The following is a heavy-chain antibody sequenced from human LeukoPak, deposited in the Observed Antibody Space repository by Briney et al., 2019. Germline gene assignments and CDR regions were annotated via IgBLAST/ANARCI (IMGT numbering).Heavy chain of an antibody. CDR3: AKEATVTDWYFDL. CDR2: ISYDGSNK. CDR1: GFAFSSYG. J-gene: IGHJ2*01. Sequence: GRSLRLSCAASGFAFSSYGMHWVRQAPGEGLEWVAVISYDGSNKYYADSVKGRFTISRDNSKNTLYLQMNSLRAEDTAVYYCAKEATVTDWYFDLWGRGTLVTVSS. D-gene: IGHD4-17*01. V-gene: IGHV3-30*18.